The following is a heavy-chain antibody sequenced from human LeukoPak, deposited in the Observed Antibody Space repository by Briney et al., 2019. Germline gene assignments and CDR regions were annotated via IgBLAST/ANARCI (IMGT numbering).Heavy chain of an antibody. CDR1: GFTFSSYA. CDR3: AKAPGVAGTTYHYYGMDV. V-gene: IGHV3-23*01. Sequence: GGSLRLSCAASGFTFSSYAMSWVRQAPGKGLEWVSAISGSGGSTYYADSAKGRFTISRDNSKNTLYLQMNSLRAEDTAVYYCAKAPGVAGTTYHYYGMDVWGQGTTVTVSS. J-gene: IGHJ6*02. D-gene: IGHD6-19*01. CDR2: ISGSGGST.